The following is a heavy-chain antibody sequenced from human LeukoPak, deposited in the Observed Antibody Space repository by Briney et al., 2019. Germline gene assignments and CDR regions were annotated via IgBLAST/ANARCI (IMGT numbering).Heavy chain of an antibody. Sequence: GGSLRLSCAASGFTFSSYGMHWVRQAPGKGLEWVAVIWYDGSNKYYADSAKGRFTISRDNSKNTLYLQMNSLRAEDTAVYYCAIDRHRAYFDYWGQGTLVTVSS. J-gene: IGHJ4*02. CDR2: IWYDGSNK. V-gene: IGHV3-33*01. D-gene: IGHD3-16*02. CDR3: AIDRHRAYFDY. CDR1: GFTFSSYG.